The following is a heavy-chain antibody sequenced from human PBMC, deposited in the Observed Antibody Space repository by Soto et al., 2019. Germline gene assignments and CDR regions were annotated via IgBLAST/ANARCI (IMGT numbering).Heavy chain of an antibody. V-gene: IGHV4-59*08. J-gene: IGHJ3*02. D-gene: IGHD3-16*02. Sequence: ETLSLTCTVSGDSISTDYWSWIRQSPGKGLEWIGFIYYGGSTNYNPSLKSRVTIPVDTPKNQFSLKLSSVTAADTAVYYCARLYGLDAFDIWGQGTMVTVSS. CDR1: GDSISTDY. CDR3: ARLYGLDAFDI. CDR2: IYYGGST.